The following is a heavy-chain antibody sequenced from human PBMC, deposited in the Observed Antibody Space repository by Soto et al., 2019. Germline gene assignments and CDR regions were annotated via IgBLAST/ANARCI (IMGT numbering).Heavy chain of an antibody. CDR3: ARDLAAAAY. V-gene: IGHV1-46*01. Sequence: QVQLVQSGAEVKKPGASGKVSCKASGYIFTNYYIHWVRQAPGQGLEWMAIINPLPTSGSTNYAQKFQGRVTVTRVTSTSTVYMELSSLKSEDTAIYYCARDLAAAAYWGQGTLVTVSS. D-gene: IGHD6-13*01. J-gene: IGHJ4*02. CDR1: GYIFTNYY. CDR2: INPLPTSGST.